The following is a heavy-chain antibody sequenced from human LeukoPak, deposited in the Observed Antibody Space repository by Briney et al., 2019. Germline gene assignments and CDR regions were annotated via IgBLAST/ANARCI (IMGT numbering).Heavy chain of an antibody. V-gene: IGHV6-1*01. CDR2: TYYRSKWYN. CDR1: GDSVSSSDAT. Sequence: SQTLSLTCAISGDSVSSSDATWIWIRQSPSRGLEWLGRTYYRSKWYNDYAVSVKSRITINPDTSKNQFSLQLNSVTPEDTAVYYCARQNGVGLFSLPGGRGILVTVSS. D-gene: IGHD2-8*01. J-gene: IGHJ4*02. CDR3: ARQNGVGLFSLP.